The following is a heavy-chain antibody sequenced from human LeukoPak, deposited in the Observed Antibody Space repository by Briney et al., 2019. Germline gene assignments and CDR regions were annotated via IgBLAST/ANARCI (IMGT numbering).Heavy chain of an antibody. CDR3: ARGRIYPYYSDY. CDR1: GGSISSYY. V-gene: IGHV4-59*01. CDR2: IHYSGST. D-gene: IGHD5-12*01. Sequence: PSETLSLTCAGSGGSISSYYWSWLRQPPEKGLEWIGYIHYSGSTNNNPSLKSRVTISLDTSKNQFSLNLTSVTAADTAVYYCARGRIYPYYSDYWGQGTLVTVSS. J-gene: IGHJ4*02.